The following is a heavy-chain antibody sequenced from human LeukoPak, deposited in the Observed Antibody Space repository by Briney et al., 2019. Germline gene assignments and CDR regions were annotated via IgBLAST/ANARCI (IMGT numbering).Heavy chain of an antibody. CDR2: ISGSGGST. Sequence: GGSLRLSCAASGFTFSSYAMSWVRQGPGKGLEWVSAISGSGGSTYYADSVKGRFTISRDNSKNTLYLQMNSLRAEDTAVYYCAKDAPDYYDSSGYYLSDWFDPWGQGTLVTVSS. J-gene: IGHJ5*02. D-gene: IGHD3-22*01. V-gene: IGHV3-23*01. CDR1: GFTFSSYA. CDR3: AKDAPDYYDSSGYYLSDWFDP.